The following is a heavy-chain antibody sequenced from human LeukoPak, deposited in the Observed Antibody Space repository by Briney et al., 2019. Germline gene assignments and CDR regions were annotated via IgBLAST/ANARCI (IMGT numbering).Heavy chain of an antibody. D-gene: IGHD5-24*01. CDR3: VGDGRDGYNIYFHH. CDR1: GFTFSSYG. CDR2: ISYDGSNK. J-gene: IGHJ1*01. V-gene: IGHV3-30*03. Sequence: GGSLRLSCAASGFTFSSYGMHWVRQAPGKGLEWVAVISYDGSNKYYADSVQGRFTTSRDNSKNTVYLQMSSLRAEDTAIYYCVGDGRDGYNIYFHHWGQGTLVTVSS.